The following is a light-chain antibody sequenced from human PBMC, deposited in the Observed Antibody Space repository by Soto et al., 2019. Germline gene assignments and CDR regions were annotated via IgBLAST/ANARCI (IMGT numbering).Light chain of an antibody. J-gene: IGLJ3*02. V-gene: IGLV2-14*01. CDR3: TSFSSDATLV. CDR2: EVS. Sequence: QSALTQPASVSGSPGQSITISCVGSSSDIGSYTFVSWYQQHPGKVPKVLIYEVSDRPSGISDRFSGSKSGNRASLTISDLRPEDEADYYCTSFSSDATLVFGGGTKVTVL. CDR1: SSDIGSYTF.